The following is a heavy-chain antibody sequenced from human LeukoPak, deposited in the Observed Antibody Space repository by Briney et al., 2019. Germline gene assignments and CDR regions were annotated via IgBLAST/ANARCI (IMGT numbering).Heavy chain of an antibody. CDR3: ARAPSEIGGYYPEYFRH. CDR1: GFTFSSYW. J-gene: IGHJ1*01. D-gene: IGHD3-22*01. CDR2: IKGDGST. V-gene: IGHV3-74*01. Sequence: PGGSLRLSCAASGFTFSSYWMHWVRHAPGKGLVWVSRIKGDGSTNYGDSVKGRFTISRDNAKNTVSLQMNSLRAEDTGVYYCARAPSEIGGYYPEYFRHWGQGTLVTVSS.